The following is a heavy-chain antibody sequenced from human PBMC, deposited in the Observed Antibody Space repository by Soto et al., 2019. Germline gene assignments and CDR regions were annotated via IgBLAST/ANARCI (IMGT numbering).Heavy chain of an antibody. Sequence: SVKVSCKASGGTFSSYAISWVRQAPGQGLEWMGGIIPIFGTANYAQKLQGRVTMTRNTSISTAYMELSSLRSEDTAVYYCARAAFCSGGSCLGGDGMTLDYHYYMDVWGKGTTVPVAS. CDR1: GGTFSSYA. CDR2: IIPIFGTA. D-gene: IGHD2-15*01. J-gene: IGHJ6*03. V-gene: IGHV1-69*05. CDR3: ARAAFCSGGSCLGGDGMTLDYHYYMDV.